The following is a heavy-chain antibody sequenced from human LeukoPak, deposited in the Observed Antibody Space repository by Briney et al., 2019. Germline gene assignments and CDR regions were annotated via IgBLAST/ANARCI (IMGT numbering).Heavy chain of an antibody. CDR2: ISAYNGNT. D-gene: IGHD6-19*01. Sequence: GASVKVYCKASGYTFTSYGISWVRQAPGQGLEWKGWISAYNGNTHYAQKLQGRVTMTTDTSTSTVYMELSRLRSDDTAVYYCARGLVIAVSGWGPWELPPAGHDSWGQGTLVTVSS. CDR3: ARGLVIAVSGWGPWELPPAGHDS. J-gene: IGHJ4*02. CDR1: GYTFTSYG. V-gene: IGHV1-18*01.